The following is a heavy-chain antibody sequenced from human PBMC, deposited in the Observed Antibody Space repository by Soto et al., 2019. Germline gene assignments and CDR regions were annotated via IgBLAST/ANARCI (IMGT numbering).Heavy chain of an antibody. CDR3: AKVVVQALQPRYYFYGKDV. J-gene: IGHJ6*02. CDR1: GLNFAEYA. V-gene: IGHV3-9*01. Sequence: SLRLSCAASGLNFAEYAMHWVRQIPGKGLEWVSGISWDGGRIGYADSVKGRFTISRDNAKKSLFLQMNSLRPEDTALYYCAKVVVQALQPRYYFYGKDVWGQGTSVTVSS. CDR2: ISWDGGRI. D-gene: IGHD2-15*01.